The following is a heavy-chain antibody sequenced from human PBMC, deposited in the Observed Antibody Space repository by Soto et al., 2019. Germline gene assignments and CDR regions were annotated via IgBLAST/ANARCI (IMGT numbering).Heavy chain of an antibody. CDR2: ISYDGSNK. CDR1: GFTFINYA. Sequence: GGSLRLSCAASGFTFINYAMHWVRQAPGKGLEWVAVISYDGSNKYYADSVKGRFTISRDNSKNTMYLQMNSLSAEDTAVYHCARDQVKGTMTILWGQGTLVTVSS. V-gene: IGHV3-30-3*01. J-gene: IGHJ4*02. D-gene: IGHD4-17*01. CDR3: ARDQVKGTMTIL.